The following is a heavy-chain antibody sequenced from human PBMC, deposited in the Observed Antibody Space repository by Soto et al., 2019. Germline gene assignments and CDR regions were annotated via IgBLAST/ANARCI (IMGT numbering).Heavy chain of an antibody. J-gene: IGHJ5*02. V-gene: IGHV4-59*01. CDR1: GGSISSYY. Sequence: SETLSLTCTVSGGSISSYYWSWIRQPPGKGLEWIGYIYYSGSTNYNPSLKSRDTISVDTSKNQFSLKLSSVTAADTAVYYCARSTYSSGWTREWWFDPWGQGTLVTVSS. CDR2: IYYSGST. CDR3: ARSTYSSGWTREWWFDP. D-gene: IGHD6-19*01.